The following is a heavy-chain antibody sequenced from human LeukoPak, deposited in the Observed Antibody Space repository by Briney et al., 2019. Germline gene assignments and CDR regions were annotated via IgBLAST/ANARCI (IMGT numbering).Heavy chain of an antibody. CDR3: ARGVYDILTGYFHYFDY. J-gene: IGHJ4*02. D-gene: IGHD3-9*01. CDR2: INPNSGGT. V-gene: IGHV1-2*02. Sequence: ASVKVSCKASGYTFTGYYMHWVRQAPGQGLEWMGWINPNSGGTNYAQKFQGRVTMTRDTSISTAYMELSRLRSDDTAVYYCARGVYDILTGYFHYFDYWGQGTLVTVSS. CDR1: GYTFTGYY.